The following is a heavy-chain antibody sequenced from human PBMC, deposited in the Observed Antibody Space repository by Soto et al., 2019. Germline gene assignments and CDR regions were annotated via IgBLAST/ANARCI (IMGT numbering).Heavy chain of an antibody. J-gene: IGHJ4*02. Sequence: SETLSLTCTVSGGSISSGGYYWSWIRQHPGKGLEWIGYIYYSGSTYYNPSLKSRVTISVDTSKNQFSLKLSSVTAAGTAVYYCARGELRYFDWFPELDYWGQGTLVTVSS. V-gene: IGHV4-31*03. CDR1: GGSISSGGYY. CDR2: IYYSGST. CDR3: ARGELRYFDWFPELDY. D-gene: IGHD3-9*01.